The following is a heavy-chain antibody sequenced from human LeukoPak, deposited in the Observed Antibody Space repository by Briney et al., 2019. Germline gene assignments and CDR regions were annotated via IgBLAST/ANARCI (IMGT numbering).Heavy chain of an antibody. CDR1: GFAFNTYA. D-gene: IGHD2-15*01. Sequence: GGSLRLSCTASGFAFNTYAMHWVRQAPGKGLEFVSAISYNGDITYYANSVKGRFTISRDNAKYTLYLQMNSLRAEDTAVYYCANGDYCSGGSCYGYWGQGTLVTVSS. CDR3: ANGDYCSGGSCYGY. V-gene: IGHV3-64*01. J-gene: IGHJ4*02. CDR2: ISYNGDIT.